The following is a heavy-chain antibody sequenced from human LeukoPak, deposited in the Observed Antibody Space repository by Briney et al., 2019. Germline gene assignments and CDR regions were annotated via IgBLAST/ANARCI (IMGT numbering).Heavy chain of an antibody. CDR3: ARAREFYSDSNAYEV. D-gene: IGHD3-22*01. CDR2: IYSSGST. CDR1: GTSITSGSYF. J-gene: IGHJ3*01. V-gene: IGHV4-61*02. Sequence: SETLSLTCTLSGTSITSGSYFWSWIRQPAGNELEWLGLIYSSGSTNYNPSLKSRVTFSVDTSKNQFSPKLRSVTAADTAVYYCARAREFYSDSNAYEVWGQGTRVTVSS.